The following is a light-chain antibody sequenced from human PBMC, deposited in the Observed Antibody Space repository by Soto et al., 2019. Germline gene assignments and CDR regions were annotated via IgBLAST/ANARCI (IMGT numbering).Light chain of an antibody. V-gene: IGKV1-5*03. CDR2: KAS. CDR1: QSISSW. Sequence: DIQMTQSPSILSASVGDRATITCRASQSISSWLAWFQQMPGKAPNLLIYKASNLQSGVPSRFSGSGSGTDFTLTITSLQPDDFATYYCQQYHTYPWTFGQGTRVDVK. CDR3: QQYHTYPWT. J-gene: IGKJ1*01.